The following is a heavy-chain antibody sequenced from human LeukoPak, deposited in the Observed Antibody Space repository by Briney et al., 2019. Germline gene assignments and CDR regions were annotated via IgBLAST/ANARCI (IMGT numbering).Heavy chain of an antibody. Sequence: GESLKISCKGSGYSFTSYWIGWVRQMPGKGLEWMGITYPGDSDTRYSPSFQGQVTISADKSISTAYLQWSSLKASDTAMYYCAARGTAPHFDFDYWGQGTLVTVSS. CDR1: GYSFTSYW. V-gene: IGHV5-51*01. CDR3: AARGTAPHFDFDY. J-gene: IGHJ4*02. D-gene: IGHD1-1*01. CDR2: TYPGDSDT.